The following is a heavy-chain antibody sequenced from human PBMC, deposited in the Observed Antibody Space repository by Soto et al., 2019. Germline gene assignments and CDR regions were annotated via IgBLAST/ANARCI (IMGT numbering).Heavy chain of an antibody. V-gene: IGHV3-49*03. CDR1: GFRVGDYG. CDR2: ISTEPFGATT. Sequence: DVQLVESGGGLVQPGRSLRLSCATSGFRVGDYGMSWFRQAPGKGLEWVGFISTEPFGATTQYAASVKGRFTITRDDSKSIAYLQMNSLKTEDTAVYYCSRKVTVSGVVLPTHWFDSWGQGTLVTVSS. D-gene: IGHD3-3*01. J-gene: IGHJ5*01. CDR3: SRKVTVSGVVLPTHWFDS.